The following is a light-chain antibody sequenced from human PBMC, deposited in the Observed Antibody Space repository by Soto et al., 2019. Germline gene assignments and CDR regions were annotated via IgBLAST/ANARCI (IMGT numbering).Light chain of an antibody. CDR2: SNN. CDR1: SSKIGSNT. Sequence: QSVLTQPPSASGTPGQRVTISCSGSSSKIGSNTVNWYQQLPGTAPKLLIYSNNQRPSGVPDRFSGSKSGTSASLAISGLQSEYEAHYSSAAWDDTLTALYVSGPETKVAVL. CDR3: AAWDDTLTALYV. V-gene: IGLV1-44*01. J-gene: IGLJ1*01.